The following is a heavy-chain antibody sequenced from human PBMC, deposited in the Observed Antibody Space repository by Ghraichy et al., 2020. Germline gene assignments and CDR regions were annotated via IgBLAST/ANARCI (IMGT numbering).Heavy chain of an antibody. V-gene: IGHV4-59*01. D-gene: IGHD3-22*01. Sequence: ESLNISCTVSGGSISSYYWSWIRQPPGKGLECIGYIYYSGGTTYNPSLKSRVTISVDTSKSQFSLKLSFVTAADTAVYYCGAYDTNGYSYFHYWGQGTLVTVSS. CDR3: GAYDTNGYSYFHY. CDR2: IYYSGGT. CDR1: GGSISSYY. J-gene: IGHJ4*02.